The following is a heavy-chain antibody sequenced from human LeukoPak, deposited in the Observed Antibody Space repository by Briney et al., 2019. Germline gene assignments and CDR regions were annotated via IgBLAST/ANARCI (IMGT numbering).Heavy chain of an antibody. Sequence: DRSLRLSCAASGFTFDDYAMHWVRQAPGKGLEWVSGISWNSGSIGYADSVKGRFTISRDNAKNSLYLQMNSLRAEDTALYYCAKEEGESSGWYWHYGMDVWGQGTTVTVSS. D-gene: IGHD6-19*01. J-gene: IGHJ6*02. CDR2: ISWNSGSI. CDR1: GFTFDDYA. CDR3: AKEEGESSGWYWHYGMDV. V-gene: IGHV3-9*01.